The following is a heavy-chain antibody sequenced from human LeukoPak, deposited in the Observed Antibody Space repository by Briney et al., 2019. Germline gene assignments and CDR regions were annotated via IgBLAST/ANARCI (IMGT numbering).Heavy chain of an antibody. CDR3: ARDPYSGSYGDYYYYYMDV. D-gene: IGHD1-26*01. V-gene: IGHV3-21*01. CDR1: GFTFSTYN. Sequence: GESLRLSCVASGFTFSTYNMNWVRQAPGKGLEWVSSITSSSSYIYYADSVKGRFTISRDNAKNSLYLQMNSLRDEDTAVYYCARDPYSGSYGDYYYYYMDVWGKGTTVTNSS. CDR2: ITSSSSYI. J-gene: IGHJ6*03.